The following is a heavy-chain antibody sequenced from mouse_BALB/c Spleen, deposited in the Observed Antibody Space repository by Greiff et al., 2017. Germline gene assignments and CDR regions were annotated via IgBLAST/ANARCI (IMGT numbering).Heavy chain of an antibody. CDR1: GFNIKDTY. CDR3: ARFGNYESAMDY. D-gene: IGHD2-1*01. J-gene: IGHJ4*01. V-gene: IGHV14-3*02. Sequence: EVQLQESGAELVKPGASVKLSCTASGFNIKDTYMHWVKQRPEQGLEWIGRIDPANGNTKYDPKFQGKATITADTSSNTAYLQLSSLTSEDTAVYYCARFGNYESAMDYWGQGTSVTVSS. CDR2: IDPANGNT.